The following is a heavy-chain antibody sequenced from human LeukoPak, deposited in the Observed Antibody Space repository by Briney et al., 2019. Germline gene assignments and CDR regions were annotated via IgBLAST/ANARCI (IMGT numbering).Heavy chain of an antibody. V-gene: IGHV4-39*01. J-gene: IGHJ3*02. CDR3: ARLVTIFGYAFDI. CDR1: GGSISSSSYY. D-gene: IGHD3-3*01. Sequence: SETLSLTCTVSGGSISSSSYYWGWIRQPPGTGLEWIGSIYYSGSTYYNPSLKSRVTISVDTSKNQFSLKLSSVTAADTAVYYCARLVTIFGYAFDIWGQGTMVTVSS. CDR2: IYYSGST.